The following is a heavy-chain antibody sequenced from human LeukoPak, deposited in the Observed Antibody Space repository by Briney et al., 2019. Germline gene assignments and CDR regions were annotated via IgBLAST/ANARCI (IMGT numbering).Heavy chain of an antibody. V-gene: IGHV4-61*02. D-gene: IGHD3-22*01. CDR1: GGSISSGSYY. CDR2: IYTSGST. Sequence: SGTLSLTCTVSGGSISSGSYYWSWIRQPAGKGLEWIGRIYTSGSTNYNPSLKSRVTISVDTSKNQFSLKLSSVTAADTAVYYCARDYYYDSSGYDAFDIWGQGTMVTVSS. CDR3: ARDYYYDSSGYDAFDI. J-gene: IGHJ3*02.